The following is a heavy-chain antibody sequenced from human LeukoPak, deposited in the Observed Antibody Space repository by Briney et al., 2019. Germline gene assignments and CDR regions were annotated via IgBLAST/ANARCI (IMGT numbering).Heavy chain of an antibody. Sequence: GGSLRLSCAASGFTFSNAWMSWVRQAPGKGLEWVGRIKSKTDGGTTDYAAPVKGRFTVSRDDSKNTLYLQMNSLKTEDTAVYYCTTDTYSGSSHGGYWGQGTLVTVSS. CDR2: IKSKTDGGTT. CDR3: TTDTYSGSSHGGY. D-gene: IGHD1-26*01. J-gene: IGHJ4*02. V-gene: IGHV3-15*01. CDR1: GFTFSNAW.